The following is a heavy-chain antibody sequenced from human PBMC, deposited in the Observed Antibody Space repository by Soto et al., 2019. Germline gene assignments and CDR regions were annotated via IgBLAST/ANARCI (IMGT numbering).Heavy chain of an antibody. CDR2: IYHRGST. CDR3: APQLARPWFDP. Sequence: QVQLQESGPGLVKPSGTLSLTCAVSGGSISSSNWWSWVRQPPGKGLEWIGEIYHRGSTNYNPSLNSRVTISVDKSKNQLSLKLSSVTAADTAVYYWAPQLARPWFDPWGQGTLVTVSS. CDR1: GGSISSSNW. V-gene: IGHV4-4*02. J-gene: IGHJ5*02. D-gene: IGHD4-4*01.